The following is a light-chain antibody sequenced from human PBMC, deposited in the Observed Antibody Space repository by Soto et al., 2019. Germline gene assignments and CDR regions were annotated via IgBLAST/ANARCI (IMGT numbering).Light chain of an antibody. CDR2: GAS. CDR3: QQYNNWPFT. J-gene: IGKJ3*01. CDR1: QRVARN. Sequence: PGDRATLSCRASQRVARNLAWYQQKPGQAPRLLIYGASTRATGIPARFSGSGSETEFTLNISSLQPEDFAVYYCQQYNNWPFTFGPGTKVDI. V-gene: IGKV3-15*01.